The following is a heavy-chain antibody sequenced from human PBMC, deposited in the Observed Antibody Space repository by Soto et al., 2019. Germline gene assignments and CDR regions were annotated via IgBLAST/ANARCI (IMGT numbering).Heavy chain of an antibody. J-gene: IGHJ6*02. D-gene: IGHD3-22*01. CDR1: GFTFSSYS. Sequence: PGGSLRLSCAASGFTFSSYSMNWVRQAPGKGLEWVSYISSSSSTIYYADSVKGRFTISRDNAKNSLYLQMNSLRAEDTAVYYCARGPRITMIVVVTRHYYGMDVWGQGTTVTVSS. CDR3: ARGPRITMIVVVTRHYYGMDV. CDR2: ISSSSSTI. V-gene: IGHV3-48*01.